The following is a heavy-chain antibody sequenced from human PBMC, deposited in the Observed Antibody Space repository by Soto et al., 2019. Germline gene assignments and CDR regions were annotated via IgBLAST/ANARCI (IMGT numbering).Heavy chain of an antibody. CDR2: ISGSGGST. CDR1: GITFSTYA. J-gene: IGHJ6*02. Sequence: EVQLLESGGGLVQPGGSLRLSCAASGITFSTYAMTWVRQAPGKGLERVSAISGSGGSTYYADSVKGRFTISRDNSKNTLYLQMNSLRAEDTAVYYCARDLGAPGRGSAVGYYYHYGMDVWGQGTTVTVSS. D-gene: IGHD2-2*01. V-gene: IGHV3-23*01. CDR3: ARDLGAPGRGSAVGYYYHYGMDV.